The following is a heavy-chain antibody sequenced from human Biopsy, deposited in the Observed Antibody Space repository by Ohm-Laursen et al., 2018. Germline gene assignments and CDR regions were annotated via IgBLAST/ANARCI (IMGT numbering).Heavy chain of an antibody. CDR3: AADADGYYTEFDY. D-gene: IGHD3-3*01. CDR1: GGPSSNYA. V-gene: IGHV1-69*04. CDR2: IVPILGHL. Sequence: GSSVKVSRKASGGPSSNYAFSWVRQAPGQGLEWVGRIVPILGHLNYAQRFQGRVSITADKSTTYVYMELSRLTSGDTAVYYCAADADGYYTEFDYWGPGTLVTASS. J-gene: IGHJ4*02.